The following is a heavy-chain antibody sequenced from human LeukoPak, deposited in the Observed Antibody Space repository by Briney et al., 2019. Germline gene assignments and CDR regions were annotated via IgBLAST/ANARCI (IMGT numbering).Heavy chain of an antibody. D-gene: IGHD1-26*01. J-gene: IGHJ4*02. CDR1: GFTLSTYT. CDR3: ARADGSYYYFDY. Sequence: GGSLRLSCAASGFTLSTYTMNWVRQAPGKGLEWVAVISYDGSNKYYADSVKGRFTISRDNSKNTLYLQMNSLRAEDTAVYYCARADGSYYYFDYWGQGTLVTVSS. CDR2: ISYDGSNK. V-gene: IGHV3-30*04.